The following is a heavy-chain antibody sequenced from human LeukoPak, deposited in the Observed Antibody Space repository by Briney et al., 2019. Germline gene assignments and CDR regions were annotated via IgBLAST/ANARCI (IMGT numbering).Heavy chain of an antibody. CDR2: INPNSGGT. CDR3: AGTPSSGSYYHFDY. Sequence: ASVKVSCKASGYTFTGYYMHWVRQAPGQGLEWMGWINPNSGGTNYAQKFQGRVTMTRDTSISTAYMELSRLRSDDTAVYYCAGTPSSGSYYHFDYWGQGTLVTVSS. V-gene: IGHV1-2*02. CDR1: GYTFTGYY. D-gene: IGHD1-26*01. J-gene: IGHJ4*02.